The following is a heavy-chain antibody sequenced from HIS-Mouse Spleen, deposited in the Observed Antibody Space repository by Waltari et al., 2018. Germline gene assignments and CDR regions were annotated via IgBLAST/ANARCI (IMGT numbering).Heavy chain of an antibody. D-gene: IGHD6-13*01. CDR1: GGSISSSSYY. J-gene: IGHJ2*01. Sequence: QLQLQESGPGLVKPSEPLSLTCTVSGGSISSSSYYWGWTRQPPGTGLWWIGSIYYSGSTYYNPSLKSRVTISVDTSKNQFSLKLSSATAADTAVYYCAREIPYSSSWYDWYFDLWGRGTLVTVSS. CDR2: IYYSGST. CDR3: AREIPYSSSWYDWYFDL. V-gene: IGHV4-39*07.